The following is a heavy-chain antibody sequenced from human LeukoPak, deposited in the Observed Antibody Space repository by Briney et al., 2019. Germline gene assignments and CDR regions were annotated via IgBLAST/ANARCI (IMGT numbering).Heavy chain of an antibody. V-gene: IGHV4-59*01. Sequence: SETLSLTCTVSGGSISSYYWSWIRPPPGKGLEWIGYIYYSGSTNYNPSLKSRVTISVDTSKNQFSLKLSSVTAADTAVYYCARGKMVRGVGWFDPWGQGTLVTVSS. CDR3: ARGKMVRGVGWFDP. CDR2: IYYSGST. CDR1: GGSISSYY. D-gene: IGHD3-10*01. J-gene: IGHJ5*02.